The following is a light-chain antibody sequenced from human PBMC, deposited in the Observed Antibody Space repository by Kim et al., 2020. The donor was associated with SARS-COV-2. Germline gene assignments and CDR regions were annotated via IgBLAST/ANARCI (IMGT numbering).Light chain of an antibody. CDR3: QQNDAFPIT. Sequence: GDRVTITCQATQVIRKFLNWYQQRPGKAPQLLIYDVSNLQTGVPSRFSGSGYGTEFTPTISSLQPEDFATYYCQQNDAFPITFGQGTRL. V-gene: IGKV1-33*01. CDR1: QVIRKF. CDR2: DVS. J-gene: IGKJ5*01.